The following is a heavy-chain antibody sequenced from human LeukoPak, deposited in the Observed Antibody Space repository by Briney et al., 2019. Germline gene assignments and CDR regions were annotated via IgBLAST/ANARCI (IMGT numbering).Heavy chain of an antibody. Sequence: PSETLSLTCSVSGDSISSETYYWAWIRKSPGMGLEWLGSIYYSGSTHYNPSLRSRVTLSIDTSRSQFSLNLYSLTAADTAVYYCARNSSGDGRLRKYKWFDTWGQGTLVTVSS. V-gene: IGHV4-39*07. CDR2: IYYSGST. CDR3: ARNSSGDGRLRKYKWFDT. D-gene: IGHD2-15*01. J-gene: IGHJ5*02. CDR1: GDSISSETYY.